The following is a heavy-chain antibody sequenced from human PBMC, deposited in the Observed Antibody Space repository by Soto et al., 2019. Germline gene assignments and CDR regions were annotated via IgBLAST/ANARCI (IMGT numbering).Heavy chain of an antibody. CDR3: ARSAYYDFWSGYYTDYYYGMDV. Sequence: PGESLKISCKGSGYSFTSYWIGWVRQMPGKGLEWMGIIYPGDSDTRYSPSFQGQVTISADKSISTAYLQWSSLKASDTAMYYCARSAYYDFWSGYYTDYYYGMDVWGQGTTVTVSS. V-gene: IGHV5-51*01. J-gene: IGHJ6*02. CDR1: GYSFTSYW. CDR2: IYPGDSDT. D-gene: IGHD3-3*01.